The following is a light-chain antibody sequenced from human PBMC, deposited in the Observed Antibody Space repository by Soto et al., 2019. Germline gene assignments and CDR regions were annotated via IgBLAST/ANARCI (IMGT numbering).Light chain of an antibody. Sequence: ERVMTQSPATLSVSPGERATLSCRASQSVGSNLAWYQQRPGQAPRLLIFGASSRATGVPARFSGSGSGTEFTLTINSLQSEAFAVYFCQQYDNLPLTFGPGTKVDIK. CDR1: QSVGSN. V-gene: IGKV3-15*01. CDR2: GAS. CDR3: QQYDNLPLT. J-gene: IGKJ3*01.